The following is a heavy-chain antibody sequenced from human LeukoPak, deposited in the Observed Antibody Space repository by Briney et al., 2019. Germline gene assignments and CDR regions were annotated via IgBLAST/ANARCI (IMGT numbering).Heavy chain of an antibody. V-gene: IGHV1-2*02. D-gene: IGHD6-19*01. J-gene: IGHJ4*02. CDR2: INPNSGGT. CDR1: GYTFTGYY. Sequence: ASVKVSCKASGYTFTGYYMHWVRQAPGQGLEWMGWINPNSGGTNYAQKFQGRVTMTRDTSISTAYMEPSRLRSDDTAVYYCAREKPMGWYRGSSYFDYWGQGTLVTVSS. CDR3: AREKPMGWYRGSSYFDY.